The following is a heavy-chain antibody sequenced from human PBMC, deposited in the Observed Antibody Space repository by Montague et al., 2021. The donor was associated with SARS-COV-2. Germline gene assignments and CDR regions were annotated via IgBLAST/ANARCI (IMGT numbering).Heavy chain of an antibody. CDR3: ARDHLNRRGAEGFLTIFGVVTSNYFDY. CDR2: ISYDGSNK. CDR1: GFTFSSYA. J-gene: IGHJ4*02. D-gene: IGHD3-3*01. V-gene: IGHV3-30*04. Sequence: SLRLSCAASGFTFSSYAMHWVRQAPGKGLEWVAVISYDGSNKYYADSVKGRFTIPRDNSKNTLYLQMNSLRAGDTAVYYCARDHLNRRGAEGFLTIFGVVTSNYFDYWGQGTLVTVSS.